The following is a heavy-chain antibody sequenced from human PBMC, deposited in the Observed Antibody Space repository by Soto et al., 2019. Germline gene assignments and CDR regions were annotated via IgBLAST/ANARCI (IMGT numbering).Heavy chain of an antibody. V-gene: IGHV3-30-3*01. J-gene: IGHJ6*02. CDR2: ISYDGSNK. CDR1: GFTFSSYA. Sequence: GGSLRLSCAASGFTFSSYAMHWVRQAPGKGLEWVAVISYDGSNKYYADSVKGRFTISRDNSKNTLYLQMNSLRAEDTAVYYCARARRAAAGTSYYYYYGMDVWGQGTTVTVSS. D-gene: IGHD6-13*01. CDR3: ARARRAAAGTSYYYYYGMDV.